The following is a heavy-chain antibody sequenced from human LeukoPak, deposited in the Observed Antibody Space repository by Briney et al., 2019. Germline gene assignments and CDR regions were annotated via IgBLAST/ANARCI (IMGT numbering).Heavy chain of an antibody. D-gene: IGHD1-26*01. V-gene: IGHV3-53*01. J-gene: IGHJ4*02. CDR2: IYSGGST. CDR3: ARSREADFGY. Sequence: SGGSLRLSCAASGFTVSSNYMSWVRQAPGKGLEWVSVIYSGGSTYYADSVKGRFTISRDNSKNTLYLQMNSLRAEDTAVYYCARSREADFGYWGQGTLVTVSS. CDR1: GFTVSSNY.